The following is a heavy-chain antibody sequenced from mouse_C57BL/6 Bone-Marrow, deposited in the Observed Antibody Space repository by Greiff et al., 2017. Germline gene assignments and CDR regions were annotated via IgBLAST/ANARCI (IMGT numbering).Heavy chain of an antibody. CDR1: GFNIKAYY. CDR2: IDPEAGDT. Sequence: VQLQQSGAELVRPGASVKLSCTASGFNIKAYYMHWVQQRPEQGLEWIGRIDPEAGDTEYAPKFQGRGTRTADTSSNTAYLQLSSLTSEDTAVYYCTTAAFYGSSPSYFDYWGQGTTLTVSS. D-gene: IGHD1-1*01. CDR3: TTAAFYGSSPSYFDY. J-gene: IGHJ2*01. V-gene: IGHV14-1*01.